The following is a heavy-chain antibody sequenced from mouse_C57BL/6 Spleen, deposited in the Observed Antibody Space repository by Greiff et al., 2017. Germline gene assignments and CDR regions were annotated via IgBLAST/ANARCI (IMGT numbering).Heavy chain of an antibody. D-gene: IGHD1-1*01. J-gene: IGHJ4*01. CDR3: ARWGLLRSSYYAMDY. V-gene: IGHV1-53*01. CDR1: GYTFTSYW. CDR2: INPSNGGT. Sequence: QVQLQQPGTELVKPGASVKLSCKASGYTFTSYWMHWVKQRPGQGLEWIGNINPSNGGTNYNEKFKSKATLTVDKSSSTAYMQLSRLTSEDSAVYYCARWGLLRSSYYAMDYWGQGTSVTVSS.